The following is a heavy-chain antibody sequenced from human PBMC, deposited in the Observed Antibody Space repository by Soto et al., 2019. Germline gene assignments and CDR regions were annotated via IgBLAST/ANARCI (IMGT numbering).Heavy chain of an antibody. CDR2: IIPIFGTA. V-gene: IGHV1-69*13. CDR1: GGTFSSYA. D-gene: IGHD6-19*01. J-gene: IGHJ4*02. Sequence: SVKDSCKASGGTFSSYAISWVRQAPGQGLEWMGGIIPIFGTANYEQKIQGRVTKTADESTSTTKMKQRNPRSEDTAGEKRGRVGIAVAGRGFDYWGQGTLVTVSS. CDR3: GRVGIAVAGRGFDY.